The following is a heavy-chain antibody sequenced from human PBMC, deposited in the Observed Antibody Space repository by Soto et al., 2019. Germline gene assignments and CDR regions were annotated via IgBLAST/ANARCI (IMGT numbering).Heavy chain of an antibody. Sequence: QVQLVQSGAEVKKPGASVKVSCKASGYTFTSYGISWVRQAPGQGLEWMGWISAYNGNTNYAQKLQGRVTMTTDTXXSXAXTGLRSLRSDDTAVYYCARIVVSMVRGVIKNWYFDLWGRGTLVTVSS. J-gene: IGHJ2*01. CDR1: GYTFTSYG. D-gene: IGHD3-10*01. CDR2: ISAYNGNT. CDR3: ARIVVSMVRGVIKNWYFDL. V-gene: IGHV1-18*01.